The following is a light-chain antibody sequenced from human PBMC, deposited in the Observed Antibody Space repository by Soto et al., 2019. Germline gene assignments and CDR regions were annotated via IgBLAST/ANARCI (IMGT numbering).Light chain of an antibody. Sequence: VLTQSPDNLSLSPCGRAGLCCRDSTRFSRRPLACYQQKPGQAPRLLIYGASSRATGIPDRFSGSGSGTDFTLTISTLEPEDFGVYYCPQYGSSSRTFGQGTKVDIK. CDR1: TRFSRRP. J-gene: IGKJ1*01. CDR2: GAS. V-gene: IGKV3-20*01. CDR3: PQYGSSSRT.